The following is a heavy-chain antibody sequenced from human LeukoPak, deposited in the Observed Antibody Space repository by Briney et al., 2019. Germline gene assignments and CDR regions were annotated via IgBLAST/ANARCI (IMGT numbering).Heavy chain of an antibody. J-gene: IGHJ6*03. CDR1: GGIFSNYS. CDR3: AVGGVVLAATSRHYYYHMDV. D-gene: IGHD2-15*01. Sequence: AVKVTFKASGGIFSNYSISWVRQAACQGLGWVGGIIPIFGTANFPQKFQGRVTITAHKSTRKAYMALERLSAEDNAVDYFAVGGVVLAATSRHYYYHMDVWGKGTTVTVSS. V-gene: IGHV1-69*06. CDR2: IIPIFGTA.